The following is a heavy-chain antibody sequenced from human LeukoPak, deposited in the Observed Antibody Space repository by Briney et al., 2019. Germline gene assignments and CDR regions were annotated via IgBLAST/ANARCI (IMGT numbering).Heavy chain of an antibody. CDR1: GFTFSSYG. CDR2: ISGSGGST. V-gene: IGHV3-23*01. Sequence: GGSLRLSCAASGFTFSSYGMHWVRQAPGKGLEWVSAISGSGGSTYYADSVKGRFTISRDNSKNTLYLQMNSLRAEDTAVYYCAKGMTRVTIPEYYFDYWGQGTLVTVSS. J-gene: IGHJ4*02. D-gene: IGHD2-21*02. CDR3: AKGMTRVTIPEYYFDY.